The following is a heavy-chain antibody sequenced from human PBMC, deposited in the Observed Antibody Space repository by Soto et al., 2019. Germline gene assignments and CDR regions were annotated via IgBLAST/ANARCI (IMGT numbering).Heavy chain of an antibody. CDR1: GFTFSAYA. V-gene: IGHV3-30-3*01. CDR3: ARDLKAVGVGKSSRWFFPFDY. Sequence: QVQLVESGGGVVQPGRSLRLSCAASGFTFSAYAMHWVRQAPGKGLEWVAVISYDESNIYYADSVKGRFTISRDNSENTLYLQMNSLRPDDTAMYYCARDLKAVGVGKSSRWFFPFDYWGQGTLVSVSS. CDR2: ISYDESNI. D-gene: IGHD6-19*01. J-gene: IGHJ4*02.